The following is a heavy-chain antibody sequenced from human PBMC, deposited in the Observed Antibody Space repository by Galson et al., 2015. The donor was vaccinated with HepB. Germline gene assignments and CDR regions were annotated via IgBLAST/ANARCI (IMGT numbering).Heavy chain of an antibody. J-gene: IGHJ4*02. CDR3: ARIGYSGDDHLDY. D-gene: IGHD5-12*01. V-gene: IGHV3-48*04. Sequence: SLRLSCAASGFTFSSYSMNWVRQAPGKGLEWVSYISSSSSTIYYADSVKGRFTISRDNAKNSLYLQMNSLRAEDTAVYYCARIGYSGDDHLDYWGQGTLVTASS. CDR1: GFTFSSYS. CDR2: ISSSSSTI.